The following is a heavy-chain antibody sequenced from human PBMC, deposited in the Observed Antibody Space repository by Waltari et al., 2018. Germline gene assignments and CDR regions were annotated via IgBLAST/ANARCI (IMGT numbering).Heavy chain of an antibody. J-gene: IGHJ6*02. Sequence: EVQLLASGGGLVQPGGSLRLSCAASGFAFSSCAMSWVRQGPGKGLEWVSSISGSGAAIYYADSVKGRFTISRDNSKNTLYLQMISLRAEDTAVYYCAEAGLYVRDYYYDYSMGVWGQGTTVTVSS. CDR1: GFAFSSCA. CDR2: ISGSGAAI. CDR3: AEAGLYVRDYYYDYSMGV. D-gene: IGHD3-16*01. V-gene: IGHV3-23*01.